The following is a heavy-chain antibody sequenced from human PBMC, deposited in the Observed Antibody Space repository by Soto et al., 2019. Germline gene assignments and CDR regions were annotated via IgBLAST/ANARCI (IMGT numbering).Heavy chain of an antibody. V-gene: IGHV4-30-4*01. CDR3: ARETGHARYFDL. CDR2: IYYSGNT. J-gene: IGHJ2*01. CDR1: GGSISSGDYY. Sequence: QVQLQESGPGLVKPSQTLSLTCAVSGGSISSGDYYWSWVRQPPGKGLEWIGYIYYSGNTYYKSSLKSRLTISSDTSNNQFSLKLSSVTAADTAVYYCARETGHARYFDLWGRGTLVTVSS.